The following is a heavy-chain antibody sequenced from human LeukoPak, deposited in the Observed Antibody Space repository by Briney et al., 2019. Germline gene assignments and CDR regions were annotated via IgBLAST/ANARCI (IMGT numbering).Heavy chain of an antibody. CDR3: AKVPRYCSSTSCYRGTFDY. D-gene: IGHD2-2*02. Sequence: GGSLRLSCAASGFTFSSYAMSWVRQAPGKGLEWVSAISGSGGSTYYADSVKGRFTISRDNSKNTLYLQMNSLRAEDTAVYYCAKVPRYCSSTSCYRGTFDYWGQGTLVTVSS. V-gene: IGHV3-23*01. J-gene: IGHJ4*02. CDR1: GFTFSSYA. CDR2: ISGSGGST.